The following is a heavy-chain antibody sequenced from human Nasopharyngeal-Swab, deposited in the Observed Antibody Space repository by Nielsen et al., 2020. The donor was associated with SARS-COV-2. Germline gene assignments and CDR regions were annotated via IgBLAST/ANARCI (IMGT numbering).Heavy chain of an antibody. D-gene: IGHD6-6*01. CDR1: GFTFSSYW. CDR3: ARDGGEYSSSWLVDY. V-gene: IGHV3-7*03. CDR2: IKQDGSEK. J-gene: IGHJ4*02. Sequence: GESLKISCAASGFTFSSYWMSWVRQAPGKGLEWVANIKQDGSEKYYVDSVKGRLTISRDNAKNSLYLQMNSLRAEDTAVYYCARDGGEYSSSWLVDYWGQGTLVTVSS.